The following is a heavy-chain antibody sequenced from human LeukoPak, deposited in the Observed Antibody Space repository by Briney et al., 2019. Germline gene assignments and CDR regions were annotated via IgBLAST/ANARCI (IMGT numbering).Heavy chain of an antibody. CDR2: INYSGST. V-gene: IGHV4-39*01. Sequence: SETLSLTCTVSGGSISSSSSYYWGWIRQPPGKGLEWIGSINYSGSTFYNPSLKSRVAISVDTSKNHFSLSLSSVTAADTAVYYCAGHPGMDYWGQGTLVTVSS. CDR3: AGHPGMDY. CDR1: GGSISSSSSYY. J-gene: IGHJ4*02.